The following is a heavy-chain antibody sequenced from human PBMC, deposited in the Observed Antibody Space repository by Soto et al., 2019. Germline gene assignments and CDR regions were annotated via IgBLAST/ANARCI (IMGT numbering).Heavy chain of an antibody. Sequence: PGGSLRLSWSASGFTFSSYAMHWVRQAPGKGLEYVSAISSNGGSTYYADSVKGRFTISRDNSKNTLYLQMSSLRAEDTAVYYCVYLGIAAAFFQHWGQGTLVTVSS. CDR2: ISSNGGST. CDR3: VYLGIAAAFFQH. CDR1: GFTFSSYA. D-gene: IGHD6-13*01. V-gene: IGHV3-64D*06. J-gene: IGHJ1*01.